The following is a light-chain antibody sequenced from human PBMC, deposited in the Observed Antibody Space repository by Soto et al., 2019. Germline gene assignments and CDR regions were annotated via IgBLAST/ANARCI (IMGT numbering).Light chain of an antibody. CDR1: QSVSSAY. V-gene: IGKV3-20*01. J-gene: IGKJ1*01. CDR2: AAS. Sequence: EIVLTQSPGTLSLSPGERATLSCRASQSVSSAYLAWYQHKPGQPPTLLIYAASSRVTGIPDRFSGSGSGTYFTLTTGSLGLEGLAVYHGQQYGSPSTWTFGQGTKVEI. CDR3: QQYGSPSTWT.